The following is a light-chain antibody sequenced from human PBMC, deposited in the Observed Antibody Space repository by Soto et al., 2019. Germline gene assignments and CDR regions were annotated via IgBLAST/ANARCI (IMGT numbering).Light chain of an antibody. J-gene: IGKJ4*01. V-gene: IGKV3-20*01. CDR1: QSVNNNY. CDR3: QQYDTSLPYT. Sequence: EIVLTQSPGTLSLSPGDRATLSCEASQSVNNNYLAWYQHKPGQAPRLLIYGASSRATGIPDRFSGSGSGTDFTLTIRRLEPVDFAVYYCQQYDTSLPYTFGGGTKVEIK. CDR2: GAS.